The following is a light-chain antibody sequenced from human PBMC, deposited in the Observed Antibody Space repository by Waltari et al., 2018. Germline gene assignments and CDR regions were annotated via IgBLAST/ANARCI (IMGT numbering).Light chain of an antibody. J-gene: IGKJ4*02. V-gene: IGKV3-11*01. CDR2: DTS. CDR3: QQRNDWPLT. CDR1: PSVRKN. Sequence: EIVLTQSPATLSLSPGESATLSCRASPSVRKNLAWYQQKPGQAPRLLIYDTSNRETGIPARFTGSGSATDFTLTISNVEPEDFAVYYCQQRNDWPLTFGGGTKVEIK.